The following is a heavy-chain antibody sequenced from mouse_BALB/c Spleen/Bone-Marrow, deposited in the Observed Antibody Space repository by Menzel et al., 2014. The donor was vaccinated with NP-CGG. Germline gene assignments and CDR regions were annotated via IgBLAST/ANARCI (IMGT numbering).Heavy chain of an antibody. D-gene: IGHD2-4*01. J-gene: IGHJ3*01. Sequence: VQLKESGGGLVQPGGSLKLSCAASGFDFSRYWMSWVRQAPGKGLEWIGEINPDSSTINYTPSLKDKFIISRDNAKNTLYLRMSKVRSEDTALYYCARPPLYYDYAWFAYWGQGTLVTVSA. CDR2: INPDSSTI. CDR3: ARPPLYYDYAWFAY. V-gene: IGHV4-1*02. CDR1: GFDFSRYW.